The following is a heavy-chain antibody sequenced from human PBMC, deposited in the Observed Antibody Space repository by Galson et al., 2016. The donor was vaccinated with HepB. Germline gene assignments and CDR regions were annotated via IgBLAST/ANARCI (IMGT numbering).Heavy chain of an antibody. CDR3: AGVHYWSHTADY. CDR2: INHRGGT. D-gene: IGHD2-15*01. Sequence: PGKGLEWIGEINHRGGTHYNPSFKSRLAIAIDTSKSQFSLELTSVTAADTAIYFCAGVHYWSHTADYWGQGTPVTVSP. V-gene: IGHV4-34*01. J-gene: IGHJ4*02.